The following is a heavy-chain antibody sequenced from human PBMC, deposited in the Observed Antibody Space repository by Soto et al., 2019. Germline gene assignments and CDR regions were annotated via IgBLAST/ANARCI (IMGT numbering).Heavy chain of an antibody. D-gene: IGHD6-6*01. J-gene: IGHJ4*02. V-gene: IGHV3-7*01. Sequence: GGSLRLSCAASGFTYSNYWMNWVRQAPGKGLEWVASLNLDGSEKYYVDSVKGRFTISRDNAKKLLYLQMNSLKAEDTAVYYCARDLGYSSSSVGDYWGQGTLVTVSS. CDR3: ARDLGYSSSSVGDY. CDR1: GFTYSNYW. CDR2: LNLDGSEK.